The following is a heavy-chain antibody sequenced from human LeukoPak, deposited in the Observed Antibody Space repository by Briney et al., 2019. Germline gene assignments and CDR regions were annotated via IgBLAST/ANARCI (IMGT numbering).Heavy chain of an antibody. Sequence: SETLSLTCTGSGGSISSYYWSWIRQPPGKGLEWIGYIYYSGSTNYNPSLKSRVTISVDTSKNQFSLELSSVTAADTAVYYCARDLRYGSGSYYWFDPWGQGTLVTVSS. V-gene: IGHV4-59*01. CDR2: IYYSGST. CDR3: ARDLRYGSGSYYWFDP. D-gene: IGHD3-10*01. J-gene: IGHJ5*02. CDR1: GGSISSYY.